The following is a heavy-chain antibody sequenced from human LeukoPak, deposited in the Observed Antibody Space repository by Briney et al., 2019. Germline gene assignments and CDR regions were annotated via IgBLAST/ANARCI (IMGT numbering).Heavy chain of an antibody. J-gene: IGHJ5*02. D-gene: IGHD3-10*01. Sequence: ASVKGSCKASGYTFTGYYMHWVRHAPGQGVEWVGWINPNSGGTNYAQKIQGWVTMTRDTSISTAYMELSRRRSDDTAVYYCARSLTEGSGSYYEGWFDPWGQGTLVTVSS. CDR1: GYTFTGYY. CDR2: INPNSGGT. CDR3: ARSLTEGSGSYYEGWFDP. V-gene: IGHV1-2*04.